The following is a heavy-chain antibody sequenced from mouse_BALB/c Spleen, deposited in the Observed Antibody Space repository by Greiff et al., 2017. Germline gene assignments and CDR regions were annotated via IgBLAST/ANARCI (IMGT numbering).Heavy chain of an antibody. CDR1: GYTFTDYE. D-gene: IGHD1-1*01. CDR3: TRCYYGSSYESYYAMDY. Sequence: VKLQESGAELVRPGASVTLSCKASGYTFTDYEMHWVKQTPVHGLEWIGAIDPETGGTAYNLKFKGKATLTADKSSSTAYMELRSLTSEDSAVYYCTRCYYGSSYESYYAMDYWGQGTSVTVSS. J-gene: IGHJ4*01. CDR2: IDPETGGT. V-gene: IGHV1-15*01.